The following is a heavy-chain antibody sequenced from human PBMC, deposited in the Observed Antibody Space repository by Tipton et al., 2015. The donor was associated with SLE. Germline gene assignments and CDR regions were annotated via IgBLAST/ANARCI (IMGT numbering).Heavy chain of an antibody. CDR3: ARRDASSDVYFDN. D-gene: IGHD6-6*01. V-gene: IGHV4-31*03. CDR1: GGSIRIGGYY. Sequence: TLSLTCTVSGGSIRIGGYYWSWIRQHPGKGLEWIGYIYYTGNTYYNPSLKSRLTISLDTSKSQFSLMLSSVTAADTAVYYCARRDASSDVYFDNWGQGTLVTVSS. CDR2: IYYTGNT. J-gene: IGHJ4*02.